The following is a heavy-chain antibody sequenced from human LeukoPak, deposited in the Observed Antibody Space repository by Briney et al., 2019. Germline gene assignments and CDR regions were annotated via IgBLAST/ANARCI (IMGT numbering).Heavy chain of an antibody. CDR2: IIPIFGTA. J-gene: IGHJ4*02. D-gene: IGHD4-23*01. CDR3: ARRAGGYSHPYDY. CDR1: GDTFSSYA. Sequence: SVKVSCKASGDTFSSYAISWVRQAPGQGLEWMGGIIPIFGTANYAQKFQGRVTITADESTSTAYMELSSLRSEDTAVYYCARRAGGYSHPYDYWGQGILVTVSS. V-gene: IGHV1-69*01.